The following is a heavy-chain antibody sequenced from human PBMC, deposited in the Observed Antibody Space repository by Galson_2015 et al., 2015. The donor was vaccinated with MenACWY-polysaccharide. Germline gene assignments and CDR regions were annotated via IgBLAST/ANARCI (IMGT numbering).Heavy chain of an antibody. V-gene: IGHV3-7*01. Sequence: SLRLSCAASGFTFSSFWMSWVRQAPGKGLEWVAIIKQDGSEKYYVDSVKGRFSISRDNAKNSLYLQMNSLRSEDTAVYYCARDPLDSSGYTRGSVFDLWSRGTLVT. J-gene: IGHJ2*01. D-gene: IGHD3-22*01. CDR1: GFTFSSFW. CDR2: IKQDGSEK. CDR3: ARDPLDSSGYTRGSVFDL.